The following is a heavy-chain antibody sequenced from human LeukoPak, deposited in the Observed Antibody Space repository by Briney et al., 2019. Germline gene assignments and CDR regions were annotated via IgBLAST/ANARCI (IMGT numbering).Heavy chain of an antibody. J-gene: IGHJ6*02. V-gene: IGHV4-31*03. CDR1: GGSISSGGYY. Sequence: PSETLSLTCTVSGGSISSGGYYWSWIRQHPGTGLEWIGYIYYSGSTYYNPSLKSRVTISVDTSKNQFSLKLSSVTAADTAVYYCAALNYYYGMDVWGQGTTVTVSS. CDR2: IYYSGST. CDR3: AALNYYYGMDV.